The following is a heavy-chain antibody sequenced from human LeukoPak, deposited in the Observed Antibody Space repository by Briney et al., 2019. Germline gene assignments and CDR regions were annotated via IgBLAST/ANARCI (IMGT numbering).Heavy chain of an antibody. J-gene: IGHJ3*02. D-gene: IGHD3-10*01. CDR1: GFTFSSYA. CDR3: AKDIGPAYGAFDI. Sequence: GGSLRLSCAASGFTFSSYAMSWVRQAPGKGLEWVSGISWNSGSIFYADSVKGRFTISRDNAKNSLYLQMNSLRAEDMALYYCAKDIGPAYGAFDIWGQGTMVTVSS. V-gene: IGHV3-9*03. CDR2: ISWNSGSI.